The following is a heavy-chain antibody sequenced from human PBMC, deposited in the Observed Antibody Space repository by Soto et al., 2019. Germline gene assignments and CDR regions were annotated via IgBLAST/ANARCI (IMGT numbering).Heavy chain of an antibody. CDR2: IYYSGST. V-gene: IGHV4-31*03. D-gene: IGHD5-18*01. CDR1: GGSVTTGDYY. Sequence: QVQLQESGPGLVKPSQTLSLTCTVSGGSVTTGDYYWSWIRQHPGKGLEWIGYIYYSGSTSYNPSLKSRITMSVDTSKNQFSLKLNSVTAADTAVYYCARDDSRAGYDYWGQGTLVTVSS. CDR3: ARDDSRAGYDY. J-gene: IGHJ4*02.